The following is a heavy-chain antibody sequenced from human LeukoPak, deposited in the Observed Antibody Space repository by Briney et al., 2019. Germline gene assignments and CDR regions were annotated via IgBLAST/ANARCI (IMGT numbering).Heavy chain of an antibody. CDR1: GFTFSSYG. CDR2: IRNDGSNK. J-gene: IGHJ6*03. V-gene: IGHV3-30*02. Sequence: GGSLRLSCAASGFTFSSYGMHWVRQAPGKGLEWVAFIRNDGSNKYYADSVKGRFTISRDNSKNTLYLQMNSLTAEDTAVYYCAKDPSVSHYYYYYYMDVWGEGTTVTISS. CDR3: AKDPSVSHYYYYYYMDV. D-gene: IGHD4-17*01.